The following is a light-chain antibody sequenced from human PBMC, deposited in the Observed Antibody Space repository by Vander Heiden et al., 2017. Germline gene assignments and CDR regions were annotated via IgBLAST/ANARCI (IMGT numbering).Light chain of an antibody. J-gene: IGLJ2*01. CDR1: ALPKQY. Sequence: SYELTQPPSVSVSPGQTARITCSGDALPKQYASWYQQKPGQAPVLVMYKDSERSSGIPDRFSGSSSGTTVTLTISGVQAEDEADYYCQSADSSGADVVFGGGTKLTVL. V-gene: IGLV3-25*03. CDR3: QSADSSGADVV. CDR2: KDS.